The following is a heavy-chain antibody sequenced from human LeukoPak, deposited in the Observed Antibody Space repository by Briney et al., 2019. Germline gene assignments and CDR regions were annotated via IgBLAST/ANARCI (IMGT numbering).Heavy chain of an antibody. V-gene: IGHV4-34*01. D-gene: IGHD6-13*01. CDR3: ARGLPYSSSWLSWFDP. Sequence: SSETLSLTCAVYGGSFSGYYWSWIRQPPGKGLEWIGEINHSGSTNYKPSLKSRVTMSVNTSKNQFSLKVSSMIAADTAVYYCARGLPYSSSWLSWFDPWGQGTLVTVSS. J-gene: IGHJ5*02. CDR2: INHSGST. CDR1: GGSFSGYY.